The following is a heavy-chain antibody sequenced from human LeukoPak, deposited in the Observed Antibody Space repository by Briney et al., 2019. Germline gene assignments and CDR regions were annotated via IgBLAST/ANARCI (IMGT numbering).Heavy chain of an antibody. V-gene: IGHV3-23*01. Sequence: GGSLRLSCAASGFIFSSYAMTWVRQAPGRGLEWLSTISGSGTTTYYVDSVKGRFTVSRDNSKNTPYLQMSSLRAGDTAVYYCARDAGRDGYNYMIDYWGQGTLVTVSS. CDR3: ARDAGRDGYNYMIDY. CDR1: GFIFSSYA. D-gene: IGHD5-24*01. J-gene: IGHJ4*02. CDR2: ISGSGTTT.